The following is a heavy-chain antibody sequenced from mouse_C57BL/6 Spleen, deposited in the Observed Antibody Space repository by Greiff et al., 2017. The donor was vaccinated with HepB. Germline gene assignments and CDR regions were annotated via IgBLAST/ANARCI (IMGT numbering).Heavy chain of an antibody. J-gene: IGHJ3*01. Sequence: EVQLVESGGGLVKPGGSLKLSCAASGFTFSSYTMSWVRQTPEKRLEWVATISGGGGNTYYPDSVKGRFTISRDNAKNTLYLQMSSLRSEDTALYYCARREYDYAPFAYWGQGTLVTVSA. CDR1: GFTFSSYT. CDR2: ISGGGGNT. CDR3: ARREYDYAPFAY. D-gene: IGHD2-4*01. V-gene: IGHV5-9*01.